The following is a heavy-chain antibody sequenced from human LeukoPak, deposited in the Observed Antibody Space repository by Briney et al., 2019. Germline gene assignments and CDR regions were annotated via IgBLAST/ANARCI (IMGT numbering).Heavy chain of an antibody. V-gene: IGHV1-2*02. CDR2: INPNSGGT. D-gene: IGHD4-17*01. CDR3: ARSYGDFYFDY. J-gene: IGHJ4*02. CDR1: GYTFTGYY. Sequence: ASVKVSCKASGYTFTGYYMHWVRQAPGQGLEWMGWINPNSGGTNYAQKFQGRVTMTRDTSTSTVYMELSSLRSEDTAVYYCARSYGDFYFDYWGQGTLVTVSS.